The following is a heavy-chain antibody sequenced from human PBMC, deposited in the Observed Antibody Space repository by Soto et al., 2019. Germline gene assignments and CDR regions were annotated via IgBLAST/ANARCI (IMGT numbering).Heavy chain of an antibody. CDR3: ARGTIEKSSGWYVYVDY. CDR2: INPNSGGT. CDR1: GYTFTGYY. Sequence: QVQLVQSGAEVKKPGASVKVSCKASGYTFTGYYMHWVRQAPGQGLEWMGWINPNSGGTNYAQKFQGWVTMTRDTSISTAYMELSRLRSDDTAVYYCARGTIEKSSGWYVYVDYWGQGTLVTVSS. D-gene: IGHD6-19*01. V-gene: IGHV1-2*04. J-gene: IGHJ4*02.